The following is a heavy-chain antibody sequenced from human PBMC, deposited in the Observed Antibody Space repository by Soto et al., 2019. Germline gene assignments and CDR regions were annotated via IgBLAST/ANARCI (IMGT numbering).Heavy chain of an antibody. D-gene: IGHD6-19*01. CDR1: GFKFNIYS. J-gene: IGHJ4*02. CDR2: ITSDTLTI. V-gene: IGHV3-48*02. CDR3: ARSVEGHFDY. Sequence: GGSLRLSCAASGFKFNIYSMNWIRQAPGKGLEWVSYITSDTLTIRYADSVRGRFIISRDNAGNSVFLQMNSLRDEDTATYYCARSVEGHFDYWGQGALVTVS.